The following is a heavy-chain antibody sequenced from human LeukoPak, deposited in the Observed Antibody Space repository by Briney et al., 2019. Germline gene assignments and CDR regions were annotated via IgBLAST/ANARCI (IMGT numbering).Heavy chain of an antibody. D-gene: IGHD4-17*01. CDR3: ARVSVTTVTTPDAFDI. J-gene: IGHJ3*02. CDR1: GFTVSSNY. CDR2: IYSGGNT. V-gene: IGHV3-53*01. Sequence: PSGGSLRLSCAASGFTVSSNYMSWVRQSPGKGLEWVSVIYSGGNTYYADSVKGRFTISRDNSRNTLYLQMNSLRAEDTAVYYCARVSVTTVTTPDAFDIWGQGTMVTVSS.